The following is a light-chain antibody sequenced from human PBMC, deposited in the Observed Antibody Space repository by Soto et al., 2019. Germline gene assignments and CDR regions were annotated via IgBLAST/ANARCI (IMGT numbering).Light chain of an antibody. CDR3: QHYGSSPPYT. Sequence: EIVLTQSPGTLSLSPGERATLSCTTSQRISSSYLAWYQQKPGQAPRFLIYGASGRASDIPDRFSGSGSGTDFTLTISRLEPEDFAVYYCQHYGSSPPYTFGQGTKLEI. J-gene: IGKJ2*01. V-gene: IGKV3-20*01. CDR1: QRISSSY. CDR2: GAS.